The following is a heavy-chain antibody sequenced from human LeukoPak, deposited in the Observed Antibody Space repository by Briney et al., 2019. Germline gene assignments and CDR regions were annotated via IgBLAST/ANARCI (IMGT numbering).Heavy chain of an antibody. CDR3: ARNWGSVYYDSSGILDY. CDR1: GFTFSSYA. J-gene: IGHJ4*02. V-gene: IGHV3-30-3*01. CDR2: ISYDGSNK. Sequence: GGSLRLSCAASGFTFSSYAMHWVRQAPGKGLEWVAVISYDGSNKYYADSVKGRFTISRDDSKNTLYLQMNSLRAEDTAAYYCARNWGSVYYDSSGILDYWGQGTLVTVSS. D-gene: IGHD3-22*01.